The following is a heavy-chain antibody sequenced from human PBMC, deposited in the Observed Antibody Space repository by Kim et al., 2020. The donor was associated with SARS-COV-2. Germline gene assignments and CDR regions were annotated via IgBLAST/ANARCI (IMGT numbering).Heavy chain of an antibody. Sequence: AQKFQGRVTMTEDTSTDTAYMELSSLRSEDTAVYYCATVPSYYDSSEYDYWGQGTLVTVSS. J-gene: IGHJ4*02. V-gene: IGHV1-24*01. D-gene: IGHD3-22*01. CDR3: ATVPSYYDSSEYDY.